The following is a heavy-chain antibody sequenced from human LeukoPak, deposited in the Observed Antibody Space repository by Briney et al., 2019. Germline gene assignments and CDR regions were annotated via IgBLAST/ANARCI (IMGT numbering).Heavy chain of an antibody. D-gene: IGHD3-9*01. CDR2: ISAYNGNT. Sequence: GSSVKVSCKASGYTLTSYGISRVRHAPGQGLESMGWISAYNGNTNYAQKLQGRVTMTTDTSTSTAYMELRSLRSDDTAVYYCARGFDWLEYYFDYWGQGTLVTVSS. CDR3: ARGFDWLEYYFDY. J-gene: IGHJ4*02. CDR1: GYTLTSYG. V-gene: IGHV1-18*01.